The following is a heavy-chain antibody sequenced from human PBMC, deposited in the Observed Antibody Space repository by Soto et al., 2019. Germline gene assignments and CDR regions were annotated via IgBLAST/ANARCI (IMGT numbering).Heavy chain of an antibody. J-gene: IGHJ6*02. V-gene: IGHV3-30-3*01. CDR2: ISYDGSNK. CDR3: ATIVGATNYYGMDV. Sequence: GGSLRLSCAASGFTFSSYAMHWVSQAPGKGLEWVAVISYDGSNKYYADSVRGRFTISRDNSKNTLYLQMNSLRAEDTAVYYCATIVGATNYYGMDVWGQGTTDTVSS. D-gene: IGHD1-26*01. CDR1: GFTFSSYA.